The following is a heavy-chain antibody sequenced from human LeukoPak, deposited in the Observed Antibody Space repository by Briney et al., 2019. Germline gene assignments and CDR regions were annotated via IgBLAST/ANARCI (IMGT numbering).Heavy chain of an antibody. CDR2: ISYDGSNK. CDR1: GFTFSSYA. CDR3: FGSYSSGY. D-gene: IGHD6-19*01. J-gene: IGHJ4*02. Sequence: GGSLRLSCAASGFTFSSYAMHWVRQAPGKGLEWVAVISYDGSNKYYADSVKGRFTISRDNSKNTLYLQMNSLRAEDTAVYYCFGSYSSGYWGQGTLVTVSS. V-gene: IGHV3-30-3*01.